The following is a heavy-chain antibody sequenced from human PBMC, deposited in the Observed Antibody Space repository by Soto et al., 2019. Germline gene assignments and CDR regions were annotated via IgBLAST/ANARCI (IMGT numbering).Heavy chain of an antibody. V-gene: IGHV3-48*03. CDR3: ARRASR. Sequence: EVQLVESGGGLVQPGGSLRLSCAVSGFTFSSSEMYWVRQAPGKGLEWISYIHPSGQPIFYADSVKGRFTISRDNANNSLFLQMNSLRAEDTPVYYCARRASRWGQGTMVTVSS. J-gene: IGHJ3*01. D-gene: IGHD1-26*01. CDR1: GFTFSSSE. CDR2: IHPSGQPI.